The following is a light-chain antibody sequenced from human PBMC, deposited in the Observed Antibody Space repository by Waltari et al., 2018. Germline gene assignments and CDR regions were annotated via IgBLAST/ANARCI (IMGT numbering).Light chain of an antibody. CDR1: SQSVRTN. CDR3: MIWHNGAVL. Sequence: LSVSPGERAALSCRPSQSVRTNLAWYQQKPRSPPRHLLSYNSDSDRLQGSGVPSRFSGSKDVSANAGVLLISGLRSEDEADYYCMIWHNGAVLFAGGTRLTVL. CDR2: YNSDSDR. V-gene: IGLV5-45*01. J-gene: IGLJ2*01.